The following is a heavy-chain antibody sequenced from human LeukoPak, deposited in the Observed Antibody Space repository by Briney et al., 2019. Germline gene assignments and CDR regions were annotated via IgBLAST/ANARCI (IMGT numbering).Heavy chain of an antibody. CDR2: ISYDGSNK. J-gene: IGHJ3*02. V-gene: IGHV3-30*18. CDR1: GFTFSSYG. Sequence: GGSLRLSCAASGFTFSSYGMHWVRQAPGKGLEWVAVISYDGSNKYYADSVKGRFTISRDNSKNTLYLQMNSLRAEDTAVYYCAKDPQQLSDDAFDIWGQGTMVTVSS. CDR3: AKDPQQLSDDAFDI. D-gene: IGHD6-13*01.